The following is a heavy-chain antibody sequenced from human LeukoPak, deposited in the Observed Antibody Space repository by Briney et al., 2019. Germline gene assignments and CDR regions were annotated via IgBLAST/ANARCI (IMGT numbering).Heavy chain of an antibody. Sequence: GASVKVSCKASGGTFSSYTISWVRQAPGQGLEWMGRIIPLLGIANYAQKFQGRVTITADKSTSTAYMELSSLRSEDTAVYYCARGPLFGATVVGLFDYWGQGTLVTVSP. CDR2: IIPLLGIA. D-gene: IGHD4-23*01. J-gene: IGHJ4*02. V-gene: IGHV1-69*02. CDR1: GGTFSSYT. CDR3: ARGPLFGATVVGLFDY.